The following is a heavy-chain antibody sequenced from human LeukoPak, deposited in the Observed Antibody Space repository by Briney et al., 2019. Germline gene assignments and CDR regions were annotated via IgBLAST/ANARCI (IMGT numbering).Heavy chain of an antibody. CDR1: GFTFSSYA. CDR3: AKVEQWPLRHFDY. Sequence: GGSLRLSCAASGFTFSSYAMSWVRQAPGKGLEWVSAISGSGGSTYYADSVRGRFTISRDNSKNTLYLQMNSLRAEDTAVYYCAKVEQWPLRHFDYWGQGTLVTVSS. J-gene: IGHJ4*02. D-gene: IGHD6-19*01. CDR2: ISGSGGST. V-gene: IGHV3-23*01.